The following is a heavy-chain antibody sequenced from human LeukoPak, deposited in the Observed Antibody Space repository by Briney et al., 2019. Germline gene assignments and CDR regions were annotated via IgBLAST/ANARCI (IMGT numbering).Heavy chain of an antibody. V-gene: IGHV3-23*01. D-gene: IGHD3-22*01. CDR2: ISGSGGST. CDR3: ASGYDSSGYTG. CDR1: GFTFSSYA. Sequence: GGSLRLSCAASGFTFSSYAMSWVRQAPGKGLEWVSAISGSGGSTYYADSVKGRFTISRDNAKNSPYLQMNSLRAEDTAVYYCASGYDSSGYTGWGQGTLVTVSS. J-gene: IGHJ4*02.